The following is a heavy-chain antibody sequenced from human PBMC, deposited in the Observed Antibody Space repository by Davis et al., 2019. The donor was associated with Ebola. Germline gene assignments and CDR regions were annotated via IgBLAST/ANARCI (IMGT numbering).Heavy chain of an antibody. J-gene: IGHJ4*02. CDR3: AREGKYRDESRTFDY. CDR2: INHSGST. Sequence: MPSETLSLTCTVSGGSISSYYWGWIRQPPGKGLEWIGEINHSGSTNYNPSLKSRVTISVDTSKNQFSLKLSSVTAADTAVYYCAREGKYRDESRTFDYWGQGTLVTVSS. V-gene: IGHV4-34*01. D-gene: IGHD2-2*01. CDR1: GGSISSYY.